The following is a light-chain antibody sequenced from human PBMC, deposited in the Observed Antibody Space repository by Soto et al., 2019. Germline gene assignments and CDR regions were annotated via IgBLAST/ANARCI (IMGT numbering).Light chain of an antibody. CDR2: SAS. CDR1: QTIVTY. Sequence: DVQVTQSPSSLSAAVGDRVTISCRTSQTIVTYLNWYQHKPGNAPKLLMFSASTLQSGVPSRFRGSGSGTEFPLSITSVQPDDFATYCCPQRDSTPMSFGKGKRLEIK. CDR3: PQRDSTPMS. J-gene: IGKJ5*01. V-gene: IGKV1-39*01.